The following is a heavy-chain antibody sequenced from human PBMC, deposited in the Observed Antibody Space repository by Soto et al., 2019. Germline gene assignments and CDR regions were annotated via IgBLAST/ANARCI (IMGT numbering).Heavy chain of an antibody. Sequence: QVQLLQSGAEVKKPGSSVKVSCKASGGTFSSYTISLVRQSPGQWLEWRGRIIPILGIANYAQKFQGRVTITAAKSTSTAYMELSSLRSADTAVYYCAMEYWSSTSCCRDYWGQGTMVSVSS. CDR1: GGTFSSYT. V-gene: IGHV1-69*02. D-gene: IGHD2-2*01. CDR3: AMEYWSSTSCCRDY. CDR2: IIPILGIA. J-gene: IGHJ4*02.